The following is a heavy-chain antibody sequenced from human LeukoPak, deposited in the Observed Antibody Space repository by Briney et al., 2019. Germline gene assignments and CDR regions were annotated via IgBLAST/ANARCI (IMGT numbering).Heavy chain of an antibody. V-gene: IGHV6-1*01. CDR3: ARDAVGASLFEY. D-gene: IGHD1-26*01. J-gene: IGHJ4*02. CDR1: GDSVSNNVAV. CDR2: TYYRFKWHN. Sequence: SQTLSLTCVISGDSVSNNVAVWNWIRQSPSRGLEWLGRTYYRFKWHNHYAVSMESRITISPDTSKNQFYLQLDSVTPEDTAVYYCARDAVGASLFEYWGQGTLVTVSS.